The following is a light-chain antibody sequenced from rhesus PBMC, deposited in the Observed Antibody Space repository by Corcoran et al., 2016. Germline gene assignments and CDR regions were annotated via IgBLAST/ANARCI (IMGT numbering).Light chain of an antibody. V-gene: IGKV1-43*02. J-gene: IGKJ2*01. CDR3: LQYNSAPHS. CDR1: QGISTY. Sequence: DIQMTQSPSSLSASVGDRVTITCRASQGISTYLNWYQQKPGKAPKRLIYVASSLESGVPSRFSGSGSVTDFTLTISGLPPEDFATYYCLQYNSAPHSFGQGPKVEIK. CDR2: VAS.